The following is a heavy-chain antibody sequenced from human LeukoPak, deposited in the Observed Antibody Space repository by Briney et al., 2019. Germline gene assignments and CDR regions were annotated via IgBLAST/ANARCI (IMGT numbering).Heavy chain of an antibody. D-gene: IGHD2-2*01. CDR2: ISAYNGNT. J-gene: IGHJ3*02. CDR3: TSSSTPLDAFDI. V-gene: IGHV1-18*04. CDR1: GYTFTSYG. Sequence: ASVTVSCTASGYTFTSYGISWVRQAPGQGLEWMGWISAYNGNTNYAQKLQGRVTMTTDTSTSTAYMELRSLRSDDTAVYYCTSSSTPLDAFDIWGQGTMVTVSS.